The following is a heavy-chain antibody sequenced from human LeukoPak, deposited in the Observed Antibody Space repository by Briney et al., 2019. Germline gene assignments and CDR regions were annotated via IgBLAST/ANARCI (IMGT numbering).Heavy chain of an antibody. CDR3: ARGAYGAASDYYYYMDV. CDR2: INWNGGST. CDR1: GFTFDDYG. D-gene: IGHD4-17*01. Sequence: GGSLRLSXAASGFTFDDYGMSWVRQAPGKGLEWVSGINWNGGSTGYADSVKGRFTISRDNAKSSLYLQMNSLRAEDTALYYCARGAYGAASDYYYYMDVWGKGTTVTVSS. J-gene: IGHJ6*03. V-gene: IGHV3-20*04.